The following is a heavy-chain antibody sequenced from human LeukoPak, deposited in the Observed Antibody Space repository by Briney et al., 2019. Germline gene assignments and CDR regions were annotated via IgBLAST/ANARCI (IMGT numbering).Heavy chain of an antibody. CDR2: IYYSGST. J-gene: IGHJ6*02. Sequence: SETLPLTCTVSGGSISSYYWSWIRQPPGKGLEWIGYIYYSGSTNYNPSLKSRVTISVDTSKNQFSLKPSSVTAADTAVYYCVRAYLGYYYGMDVWGQGTTVTVSS. V-gene: IGHV4-59*01. CDR1: GGSISSYY. CDR3: VRAYLGYYYGMDV.